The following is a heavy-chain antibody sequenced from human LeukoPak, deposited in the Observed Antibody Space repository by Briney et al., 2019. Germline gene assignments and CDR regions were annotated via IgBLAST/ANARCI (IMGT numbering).Heavy chain of an antibody. V-gene: IGHV1-2*02. Sequence: ASVKVSRKASGYTFTGYYMHWVRQAPGQGLEWMGWINPNSGGTNYAQKFQGRVTMTRDTSISTAYMELSRLRSGDTAVYYCARDGLRYYYDSSGYPSDYWGQGTLVTVSS. CDR1: GYTFTGYY. CDR2: INPNSGGT. J-gene: IGHJ4*02. D-gene: IGHD3-22*01. CDR3: ARDGLRYYYDSSGYPSDY.